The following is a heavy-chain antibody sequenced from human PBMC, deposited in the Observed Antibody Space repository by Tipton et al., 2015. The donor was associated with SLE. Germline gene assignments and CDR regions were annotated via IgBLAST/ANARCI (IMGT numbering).Heavy chain of an antibody. J-gene: IGHJ5*02. CDR3: ARKGDDSGDLGWWFDP. Sequence: TLSLTCAVYGGSFSGYYWSWIRQPPGKGLEWIGEINHSGSTNYNPSLKSRVTISVDTSKNQFSLKLSSVTAADTAVYYCARKGDDSGDLGWWFDPWGQGTLVTVSS. D-gene: IGHD4-17*01. V-gene: IGHV4-34*01. CDR2: INHSGST. CDR1: GGSFSGYY.